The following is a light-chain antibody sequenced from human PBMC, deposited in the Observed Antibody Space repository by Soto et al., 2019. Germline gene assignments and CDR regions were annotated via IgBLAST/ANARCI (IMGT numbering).Light chain of an antibody. V-gene: IGKV1-5*01. CDR2: DAS. Sequence: DIQMTQSPSTLSASVGDRVTITCRASQSISSWLAWYQQKPGKAPKLLIYDASSLESGVPSRLSGSGSGTEFTLTISSLQPDDFATYYCQSGTFGQGTKVDIK. CDR1: QSISSW. CDR3: QSGT. J-gene: IGKJ1*01.